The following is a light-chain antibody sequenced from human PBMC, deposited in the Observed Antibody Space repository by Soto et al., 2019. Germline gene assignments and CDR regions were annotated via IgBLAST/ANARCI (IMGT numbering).Light chain of an antibody. CDR2: EVS. V-gene: IGLV2-23*02. CDR3: RSYAGSSTLV. CDR1: SSDVGSYNL. J-gene: IGLJ2*01. Sequence: QSVLTQPASVSGSPGQSNTISCTGTSSDVGSYNLVSWYQQHPGKAPKLMIYEVSKRPSGVSNRFSGSKSGNTASLTISGLQAEDEADYYCRSYAGSSTLVFGGGTKLTVL.